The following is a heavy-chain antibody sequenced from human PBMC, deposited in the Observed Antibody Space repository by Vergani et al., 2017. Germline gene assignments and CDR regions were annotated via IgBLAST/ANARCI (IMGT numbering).Heavy chain of an antibody. D-gene: IGHD2-8*01. Sequence: EVQLVESGGGLVKPGGSLRLSCAASGFSFSSYSMNWVRQAPGKGLEWVASISGSSSYVFYRDSVEGRFTITRDNAKKSVYLQMNSLRAEVTAMYFCARGLWDCTHIRWSPPSYWGQGTQVTVSS. CDR2: ISGSSSYV. CDR3: ARGLWDCTHIRWSPPSY. J-gene: IGHJ4*02. V-gene: IGHV3-21*02. CDR1: GFSFSSYS.